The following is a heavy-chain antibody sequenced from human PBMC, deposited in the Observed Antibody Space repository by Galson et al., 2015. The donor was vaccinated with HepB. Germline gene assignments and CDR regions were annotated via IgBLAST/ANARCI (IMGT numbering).Heavy chain of an antibody. CDR2: IHTSGSTNYKHIHTTATT. CDR3: ARERSGWFPAVHYMDV. J-gene: IGHJ6*03. D-gene: IGHD6-19*01. Sequence: SETLSLTCTVSGGSISSYYWSWIRQPAGKGLEWIGHIHTSGSTNYKHIHTTATTNYNPSLNGRVTMSVDTSKNQFSLRLTSLTAADTAVYYCARERSGWFPAVHYMDVWGKGTTVTVSS. CDR1: GGSISSYY. V-gene: IGHV4-4*07.